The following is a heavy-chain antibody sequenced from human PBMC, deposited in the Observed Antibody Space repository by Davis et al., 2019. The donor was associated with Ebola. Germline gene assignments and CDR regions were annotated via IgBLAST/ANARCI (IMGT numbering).Heavy chain of an antibody. J-gene: IGHJ5*02. CDR2: IYYSGGT. CDR3: ARTLSDYGSNWFDP. CDR1: GGSISSSGYY. D-gene: IGHD4-17*01. V-gene: IGHV4-39*01. Sequence: PSETLSLTCTVSGGSISSSGYYWGWIRQPPGKGLEWIGSIYYSGGTYYNPSLKSRVTISVDTSKNQFSLKLSSVTAADTAVYYCARTLSDYGSNWFDPWGQGTLVTVSS.